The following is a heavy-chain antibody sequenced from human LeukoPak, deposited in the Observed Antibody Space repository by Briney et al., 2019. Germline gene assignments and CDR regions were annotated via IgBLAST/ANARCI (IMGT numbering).Heavy chain of an antibody. CDR3: AINVLLWFGESNWFDP. D-gene: IGHD3-10*01. V-gene: IGHV4-39*01. J-gene: IGHJ5*02. CDR2: VYYSGST. Sequence: PSETLSLTCSVSGGSISSSNYSWGWIRQPPGKGLEWIGSVYYSGSTYYNSSLKSRVSISVDTSKNQFSLKLSSVTAADTAVYYCAINVLLWFGESNWFDPWGQGTLVTVSS. CDR1: GGSISSSNYS.